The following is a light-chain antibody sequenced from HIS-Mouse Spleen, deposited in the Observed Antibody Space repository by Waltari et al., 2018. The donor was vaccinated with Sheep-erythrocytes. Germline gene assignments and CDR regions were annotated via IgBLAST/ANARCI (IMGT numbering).Light chain of an antibody. CDR2: AAS. CDR3: QQYYSYYT. Sequence: AIRMTQSPSSFSASTGARVTITCRASQGISSYLAWYQQKPGKAPKLLIYAASTLQSGVPSRFSGSGSGTDFTLTISCLQSEDFATYYCQQYYSYYTFGQGTKLEIK. J-gene: IGKJ2*01. V-gene: IGKV1-8*01. CDR1: QGISSY.